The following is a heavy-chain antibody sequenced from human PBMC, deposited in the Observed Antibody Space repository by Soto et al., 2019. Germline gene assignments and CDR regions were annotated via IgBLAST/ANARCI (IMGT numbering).Heavy chain of an antibody. J-gene: IGHJ6*03. Sequence: SETLSLTCAVYGGSFSGYYWSWIRQPPGKGLEWIGEINHSGSTNYNPSLKSRVTISVDTSKNQFSLKLSSVTAADTAVYYCARGEGGTIGYYYYYMDVWGKGTTVT. CDR3: ARGEGGTIGYYYYYMDV. D-gene: IGHD3-16*01. CDR1: GGSFSGYY. CDR2: INHSGST. V-gene: IGHV4-34*01.